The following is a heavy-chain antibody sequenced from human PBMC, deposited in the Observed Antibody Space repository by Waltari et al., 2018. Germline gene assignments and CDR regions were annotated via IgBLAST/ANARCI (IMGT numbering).Heavy chain of an antibody. J-gene: IGHJ5*02. CDR1: GGSTSRSSYY. CDR3: ARHWKKSGYRFDP. Sequence: QLQLQESGPGLVKPSEPLSLTCTVSGGSTSRSSYYRGWIRQSPGKGLEWIGGFYYSGSTYYNPTLKSRVTISGDTSKNQFSLKLSSVTAADTAVYYCARHWKKSGYRFDPWGQGTLVTASS. CDR2: FYYSGST. D-gene: IGHD5-12*01. V-gene: IGHV4-39*01.